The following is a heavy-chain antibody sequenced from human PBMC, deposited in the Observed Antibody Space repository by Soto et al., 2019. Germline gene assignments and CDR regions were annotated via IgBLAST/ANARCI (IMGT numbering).Heavy chain of an antibody. CDR3: VRRYGLGSPNCFYP. CDR1: GGSISSSDYY. D-gene: IGHD3-10*01. Sequence: SETLSLTCTVSGGSISSSDYYWGWIRQPPGKGLEWTGSIYYSGNTLYNPSLQSRVTISVDTSKNQFTLNLRSLTAADTAVYYCVRRYGLGSPNCFYPWGQGTLVTVSS. V-gene: IGHV4-39*01. J-gene: IGHJ5*02. CDR2: IYYSGNT.